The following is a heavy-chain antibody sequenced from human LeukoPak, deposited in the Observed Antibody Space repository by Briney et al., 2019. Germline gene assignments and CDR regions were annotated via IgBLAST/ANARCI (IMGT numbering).Heavy chain of an antibody. Sequence: SETLSLTCTVSGGSISSGGYYWSWIRQHPGKGLEWIGYIYYSGSTYYNPSLKSRVTISVYTSKKQFSLKLSSVTAADTAVYYCARGANYYDSSGSNWFDPWGQGTLVTVSS. D-gene: IGHD3-22*01. CDR1: GGSISSGGYY. CDR2: IYYSGST. CDR3: ARGANYYDSSGSNWFDP. V-gene: IGHV4-31*03. J-gene: IGHJ5*02.